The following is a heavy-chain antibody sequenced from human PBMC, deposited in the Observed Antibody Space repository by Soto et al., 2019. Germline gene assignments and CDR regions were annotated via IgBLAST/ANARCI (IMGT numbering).Heavy chain of an antibody. CDR3: ARGRITIFGVVIKRGGYYYGMDV. V-gene: IGHV1-8*01. D-gene: IGHD3-3*01. CDR1: GYTFTSYD. J-gene: IGHJ6*02. CDR2: MNPNSGNT. Sequence: ASVKVSCKASGYTFTSYDINWVRQATGQGLEWMGWMNPNSGNTGYAQKFQGRVTMTRNTSIGTAYMELSSLRAEDTAVYYCARGRITIFGVVIKRGGYYYGMDVWGQGTTVTVSS.